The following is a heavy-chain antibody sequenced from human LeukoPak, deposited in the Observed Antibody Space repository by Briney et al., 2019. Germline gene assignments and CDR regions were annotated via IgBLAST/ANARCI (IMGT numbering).Heavy chain of an antibody. J-gene: IGHJ4*02. V-gene: IGHV4-59*08. D-gene: IGHD3-22*01. Sequence: TSETLSLTCTVSGGSISSYYCSWIRQPPGKGLEWIGYIYYSCSTNYNPSLKSRVTISVYTSKNQFSLKLSSVTAADTAASYCVGSPGYYDSSGLGRFDYWGQGTLVTVSS. CDR1: GGSISSYY. CDR2: IYYSCST. CDR3: VGSPGYYDSSGLGRFDY.